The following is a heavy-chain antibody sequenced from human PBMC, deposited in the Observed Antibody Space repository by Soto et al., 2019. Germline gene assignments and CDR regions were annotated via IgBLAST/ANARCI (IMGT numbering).Heavy chain of an antibody. J-gene: IGHJ5*02. Sequence: VGSLRLSCTASGSTFSSFGMHWVRQAPGKGLEWVAVISYDGSNKYYADSVKGRFTISRDNSKNTFYLQMDSLRVEDTAVYYCAKDPSYGSSWVANWFDPWGQGTLVTVSS. D-gene: IGHD6-13*01. CDR1: GSTFSSFG. V-gene: IGHV3-30*18. CDR2: ISYDGSNK. CDR3: AKDPSYGSSWVANWFDP.